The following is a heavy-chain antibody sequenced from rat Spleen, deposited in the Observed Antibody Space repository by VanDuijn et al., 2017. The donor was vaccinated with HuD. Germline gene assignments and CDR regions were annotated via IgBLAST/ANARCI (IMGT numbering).Heavy chain of an antibody. CDR1: GFTFSDFD. D-gene: IGHD4-3*01. V-gene: IGHV5S23*01. Sequence: EVRLVESGGGLVQPGRSLKLSCAASGFTFSDFDMALVRQAPTTGLEWVASISTGGDDTYYRDSVKGRFTISRDDEENTLYLQRDSLRSEDTATYFCARLGGLRNWFAYWGQGTLVTVSS. CDR2: ISTGGDDT. J-gene: IGHJ3*01. CDR3: ARLGGLRNWFAY.